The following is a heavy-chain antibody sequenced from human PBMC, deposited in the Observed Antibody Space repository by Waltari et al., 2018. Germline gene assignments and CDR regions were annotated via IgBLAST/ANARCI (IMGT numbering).Heavy chain of an antibody. CDR1: GDTFTRHY. CDR2: INPYSGGT. Sequence: QVQLVQSGAEVKKPGASVKVSCKASGDTFTRHYITWLRQAPGQGLEWLGWINPYSGGTNYAQKFQGRVTMTRDTSISTVYMELSRLRSDDTAIYYCARDHTTTVPYYFFYYVMDVWGQGTTVTAS. D-gene: IGHD4-17*01. CDR3: ARDHTTTVPYYFFYYVMDV. J-gene: IGHJ6*02. V-gene: IGHV1-2*02.